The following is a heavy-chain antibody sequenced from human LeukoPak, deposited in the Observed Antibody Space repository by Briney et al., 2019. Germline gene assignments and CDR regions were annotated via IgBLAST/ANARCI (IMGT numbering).Heavy chain of an antibody. V-gene: IGHV4-31*03. CDR1: GGSISSGGYY. D-gene: IGHD3-22*01. J-gene: IGHJ3*02. Sequence: SETLSLTCTVSGGSISSGGYYWSWIRQHPGKGLEWIVYIYYSGSTYYNPSLKSRVTISVYTSKNQFSLKLSSVTAADTAVYYCARYQPSDYYDSSDDAFDIWGQGTMVTVSS. CDR2: IYYSGST. CDR3: ARYQPSDYYDSSDDAFDI.